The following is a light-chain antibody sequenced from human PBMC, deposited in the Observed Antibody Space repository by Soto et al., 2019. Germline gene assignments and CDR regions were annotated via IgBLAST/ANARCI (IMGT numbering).Light chain of an antibody. J-gene: IGKJ4*01. V-gene: IGKV3-11*01. CDR3: QNRINWPPT. CDR1: QSVSSY. CDR2: DAS. Sequence: EIVLTQSPATLSLSPGERAILSCRASQSVSSYLAWYQQKPGQAPRLLIYDASNRATGIPARFSGSGSGTDFTLTISSLEPEDFAVYYCQNRINWPPTFGGGTKVEIK.